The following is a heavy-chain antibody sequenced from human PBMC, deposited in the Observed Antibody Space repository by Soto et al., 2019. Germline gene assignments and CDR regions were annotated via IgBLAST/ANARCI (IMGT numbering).Heavy chain of an antibody. J-gene: IGHJ6*01. CDR1: GDSIGSGDNY. CDR2: IHSSGGT. CDR3: ASYRRIRLYCYGVDV. Sequence: QVRLKESGPGVVKPSQTLSLTCTVSGDSIGSGDNYWSWIRPPPGKALEWIGYIHSSGGTVHHPFHGCGIMLSVDTSKNQLLLRMTSVSAADTGVYCCASYRRIRLYCYGVDVWGQGTTVIVSS. V-gene: IGHV4-30-4*01. D-gene: IGHD2-15*01.